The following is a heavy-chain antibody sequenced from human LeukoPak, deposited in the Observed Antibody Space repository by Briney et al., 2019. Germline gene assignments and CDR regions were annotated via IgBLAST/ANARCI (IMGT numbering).Heavy chain of an antibody. V-gene: IGHV1-46*01. D-gene: IGHD1-1*01. CDR1: GYTFTSYY. CDR2: INPYSSFT. CDR3: ARPLSEMTTSLDFDL. J-gene: IGHJ2*01. Sequence: ASVKVSCKASGYTFTSYYMHWVRQAPGQGLEWMGIINPYSSFTTYAQKFQGRVTMTRDTSTSTVYMELSSLRSEDTAVYYCARPLSEMTTSLDFDLWGRGSLVTVSS.